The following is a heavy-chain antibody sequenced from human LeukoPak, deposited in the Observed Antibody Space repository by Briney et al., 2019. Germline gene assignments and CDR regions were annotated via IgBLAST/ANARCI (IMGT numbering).Heavy chain of an antibody. CDR2: IYSGGST. CDR1: GFSVSSSY. V-gene: IGHV3-53*01. J-gene: IGHJ4*02. CDR3: ARAYRIAAAGFLDY. Sequence: GGSLRLSCAASGFSVSSSYMSWVRQAPGKGLHWVSVIYSGGSTYYADSVKGRFTISRDNSKNTLYLQMNSLRAEDTAVYYCARAYRIAAAGFLDYWGQGTLVTVSS. D-gene: IGHD6-13*01.